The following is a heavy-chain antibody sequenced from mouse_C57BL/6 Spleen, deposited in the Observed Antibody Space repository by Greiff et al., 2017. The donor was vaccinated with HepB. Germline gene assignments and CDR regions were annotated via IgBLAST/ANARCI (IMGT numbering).Heavy chain of an antibody. CDR1: GFNFNDYY. Sequence: EVQLQQSGAELVKPGASVKLSCTASGFNFNDYYMHWVKQRPEQGLEWIGRIDPEDGDTDYAPKFQGKATMTGDTSSNTAYLQLSSLTSEDTAVYYWTTAAVYYYGSSYKDYFDYWGQGTTLTVSS. CDR2: IDPEDGDT. D-gene: IGHD1-1*01. CDR3: TTAAVYYYGSSYKDYFDY. V-gene: IGHV14-1*01. J-gene: IGHJ2*01.